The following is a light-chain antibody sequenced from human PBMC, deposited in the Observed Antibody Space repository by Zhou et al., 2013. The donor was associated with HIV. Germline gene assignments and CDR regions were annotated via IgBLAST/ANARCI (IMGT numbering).Light chain of an antibody. CDR1: QGISNS. Sequence: DIQMTQSPSAMSASVGDRVTITCRASQGISNSLAWFQQQPGKVPKRLIYGASSLHSGVPSRFSGSGSGTEFTLTISSLQPDDFATYYCQQYNSYASFGQGTNLEIK. CDR2: GAS. J-gene: IGKJ2*03. V-gene: IGKV1-17*03. CDR3: QQYNSYAS.